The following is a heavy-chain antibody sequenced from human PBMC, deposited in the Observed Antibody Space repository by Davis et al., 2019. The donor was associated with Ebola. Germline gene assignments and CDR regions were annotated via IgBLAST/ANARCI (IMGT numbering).Heavy chain of an antibody. J-gene: IGHJ4*02. CDR1: GDSVSGNSGA. CDR3: ARGWLRSAFDQ. CDR2: RYYSSKWYN. Sequence: HSQTLSLTCAISGDSVSGNSGAWNWIRQSPSRGLEWLGRRYYSSKWYNESALSVKSRITISADTAKNQLSLHLNSVTPEDTAVYYCARGWLRSAFDQWGQGTLVTVSP. V-gene: IGHV6-1*01. D-gene: IGHD5-12*01.